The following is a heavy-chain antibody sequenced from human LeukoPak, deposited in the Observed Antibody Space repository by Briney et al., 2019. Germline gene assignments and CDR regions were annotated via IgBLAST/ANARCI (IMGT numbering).Heavy chain of an antibody. CDR2: INPSGGST. CDR1: GYTFTSYY. CDR3: ARELGALN. J-gene: IGHJ4*02. Sequence: ASVKVTCKASGYTFTSYYMHWVRQAPGQGLEWMGIINPSGGSTSYAQKFQGRVTMTRATSTSKVYTELSSLRSEDTAVYYRARELGALNWGQGTLVSASS. V-gene: IGHV1-46*01. D-gene: IGHD3-10*01.